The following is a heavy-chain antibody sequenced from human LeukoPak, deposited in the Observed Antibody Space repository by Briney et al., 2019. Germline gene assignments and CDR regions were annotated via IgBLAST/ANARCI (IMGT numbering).Heavy chain of an antibody. CDR1: GYTFTGYY. CDR3: ARQFTFYDRRRGTYVWSDAIDI. D-gene: IGHD2/OR15-2a*01. V-gene: IGHV1-2*02. Sequence: ASVKVSCKASGYTFTGYYMHWVRQAPGQGLEWMGWINPNSGGTNYAQKFQGRVTITADESSSTAYMELSSLRSEDTAMYYCARQFTFYDRRRGTYVWSDAIDIWGQGTMVTVSS. J-gene: IGHJ3*02. CDR2: INPNSGGT.